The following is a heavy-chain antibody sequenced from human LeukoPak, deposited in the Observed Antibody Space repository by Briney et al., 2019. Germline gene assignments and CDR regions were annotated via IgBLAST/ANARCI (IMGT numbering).Heavy chain of an antibody. CDR3: AREIHYYDSSGKGLYYFDY. Sequence: SETLSLTCTVSGGSISSYYWSWIRQPPGKGLEWIGYIYYSGTTNYNPSPKSRVTISVDTSKNQFSLKLSSVAAADTGVYYCAREIHYYDSSGKGLYYFDYWGQGTLVTVSS. CDR2: IYYSGTT. D-gene: IGHD3-22*01. V-gene: IGHV4-59*01. J-gene: IGHJ4*02. CDR1: GGSISSYY.